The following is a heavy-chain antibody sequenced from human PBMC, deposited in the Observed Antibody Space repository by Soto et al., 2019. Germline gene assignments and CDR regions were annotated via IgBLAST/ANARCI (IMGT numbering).Heavy chain of an antibody. Sequence: EVQLVESGGGLVQPGGSLRLSCAASGFTFSSYSMNWVRQAPGKGLEWVSYISSSSSTIYYADSVKGRFTISRDNAKNSLYLQMNSLRAEDTAVYYCARGGNEYSSSWFVHFDYWGQGTLVPVSS. D-gene: IGHD6-13*01. V-gene: IGHV3-48*01. CDR1: GFTFSSYS. J-gene: IGHJ4*02. CDR2: ISSSSSTI. CDR3: ARGGNEYSSSWFVHFDY.